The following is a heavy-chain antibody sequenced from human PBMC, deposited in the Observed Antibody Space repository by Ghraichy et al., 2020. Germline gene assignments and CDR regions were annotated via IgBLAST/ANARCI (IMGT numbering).Heavy chain of an antibody. D-gene: IGHD6-19*01. V-gene: IGHV3-43*01. CDR2: VKRDGGGR. CDR1: GFMFDDYT. CDR3: AKGGTCRGGWYAT. Sequence: GGSLRLSCVGSGFMFDDYTLHWVCQAPGKGLEWVSLVKRDGGGREYADSVMGRFSISRDNSKNSLYLQMNRLTPEDTAVYYCAKGGTCRGGWYATRGQGTLGPVSS. J-gene: IGHJ4*02.